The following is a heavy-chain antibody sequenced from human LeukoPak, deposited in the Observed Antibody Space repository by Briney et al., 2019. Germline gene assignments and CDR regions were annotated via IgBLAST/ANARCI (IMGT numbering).Heavy chain of an antibody. J-gene: IGHJ4*02. D-gene: IGHD2-21*01. V-gene: IGHV3-53*01. Sequence: GGSLRLSCAVSGFTVHSNYMTWVRQAPGKGLQWVSIIYSDGTTYYADSVKGRFTISRDSSKNTLYLQMNSLRAEDTAVYYCAKGGEGSKYYFDYWGQGTLVTVSS. CDR2: IYSDGTT. CDR1: GFTVHSNY. CDR3: AKGGEGSKYYFDY.